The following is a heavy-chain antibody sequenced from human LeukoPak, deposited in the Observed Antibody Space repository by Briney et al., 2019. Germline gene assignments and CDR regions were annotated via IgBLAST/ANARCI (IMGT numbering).Heavy chain of an antibody. CDR1: GGTFSSYA. Sequence: GASVKVSCKASGGTFSSYAISWVRQAPGQGLEWMGGIIPIFGTADYAQKFQGRVTITTDESTSTAYMELSSLRSEDTAVYYCARDVGQDCSSTSRYKDDWFDPWGQGTLVTVSS. CDR2: IIPIFGTA. D-gene: IGHD2-2*02. CDR3: ARDVGQDCSSTSRYKDDWFDP. J-gene: IGHJ5*02. V-gene: IGHV1-69*05.